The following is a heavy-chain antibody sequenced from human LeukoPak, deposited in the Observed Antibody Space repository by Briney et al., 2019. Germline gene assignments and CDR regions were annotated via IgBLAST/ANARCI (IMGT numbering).Heavy chain of an antibody. CDR3: ARDVAVYYDILTGPGL. J-gene: IGHJ4*02. CDR1: GYTFTGYY. D-gene: IGHD3-9*01. V-gene: IGHV1-2*02. Sequence: GASVKVSCKASGYTFTGYYMHWVRQAPGQGLEWMGWINPNSGGTNYAQKFQGRVTMTRDTSISTAYMELSRLRSDDTAVYYCARDVAVYYDILTGPGLWGQGTLVTVSS. CDR2: INPNSGGT.